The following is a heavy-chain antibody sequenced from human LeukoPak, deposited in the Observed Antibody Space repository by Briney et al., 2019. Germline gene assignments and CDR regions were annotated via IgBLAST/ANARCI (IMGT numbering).Heavy chain of an antibody. CDR2: IYTSGST. D-gene: IGHD6-13*01. CDR3: ARARIAAAGRAFDP. Sequence: SETLSLTCTVSGASISSYYWSWIRQPPGKGLEWIGYIYTSGSTNYNPSLKSRVTISVDTSKNQFSLKLSSVTAADTAVYFCARARIAAAGRAFDPWGQGTLVTVSS. CDR1: GASISSYY. J-gene: IGHJ5*02. V-gene: IGHV4-4*09.